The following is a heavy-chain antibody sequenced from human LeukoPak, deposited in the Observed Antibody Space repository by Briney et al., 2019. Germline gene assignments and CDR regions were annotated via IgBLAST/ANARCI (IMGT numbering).Heavy chain of an antibody. J-gene: IGHJ4*02. CDR3: AGDKGTYYFDY. CDR2: VLHDGSYK. V-gene: IGHV3-33*01. CDR1: GFTFSSFG. Sequence: GGSLRLSCAASGFTFSSFGMHWVRQAPGKGLEWVAVVLHDGSYKYYGDSVKGRFTISTDNSKNTLYLQMNSLRAEDTAVYYCAGDKGTYYFDYWGQGTLVTVSS.